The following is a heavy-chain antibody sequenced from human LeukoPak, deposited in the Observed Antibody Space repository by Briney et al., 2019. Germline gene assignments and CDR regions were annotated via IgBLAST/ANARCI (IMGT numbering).Heavy chain of an antibody. CDR3: AKATNYDFWSGSLGLDH. J-gene: IGHJ4*02. V-gene: IGHV3-30*18. D-gene: IGHD3-3*01. Sequence: PGGSLRLSCAASGFTFSSYGMHWVRQAPGKGLEWVALTSYNGRNNYYSDSVKGRFSISRDNPQRTVFLQMNNVKTEDTAIYYCAKATNYDFWSGSLGLDHWGQGFLVTVSS. CDR1: GFTFSSYG. CDR2: TSYNGRNN.